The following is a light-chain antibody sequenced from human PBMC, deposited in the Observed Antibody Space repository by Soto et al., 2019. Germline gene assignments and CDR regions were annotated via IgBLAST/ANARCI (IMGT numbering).Light chain of an antibody. CDR1: SSNIGAGYD. CDR2: GNI. J-gene: IGLJ2*01. Sequence: QSVLTQPPSVSGAPGQRVTISCTGSSSNIGAGYDVHWYQHLPGTAPKLLIYGNINRPSGVPDRFSGSKSGTSASLAITGLQAEDGADYYCQSYDSSLSGWVFGGGTKVTVL. CDR3: QSYDSSLSGWV. V-gene: IGLV1-40*01.